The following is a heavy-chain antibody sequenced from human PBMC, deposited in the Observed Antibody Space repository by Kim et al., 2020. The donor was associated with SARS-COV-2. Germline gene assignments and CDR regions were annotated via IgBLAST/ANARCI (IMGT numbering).Heavy chain of an antibody. V-gene: IGHV4-34*01. Sequence: SETLSLTCAVYGGSFSGYYWSWIRQPPGKGLEWIGEINHSGSTNYNPSLKSRVPISVDTSKNQFSLKLSSLTAADTAVYYCAGRITMVRGGTWWFDPWGQGTLVTGSS. J-gene: IGHJ5*02. CDR3: AGRITMVRGGTWWFDP. CDR2: INHSGST. D-gene: IGHD3-10*01. CDR1: GGSFSGYY.